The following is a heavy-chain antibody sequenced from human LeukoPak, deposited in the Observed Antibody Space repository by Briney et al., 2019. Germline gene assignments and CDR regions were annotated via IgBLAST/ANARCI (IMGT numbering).Heavy chain of an antibody. V-gene: IGHV1-8*02. J-gene: IGHJ5*02. CDR2: MNPNSGNT. CDR1: GGTFSSYA. CDR3: ARGRVLYDFWSGYYSSIEVWGFDP. Sequence: ASVKVSCKASGGTFSSYAISWVRQATGQGLEWMGWMNPNSGNTGYAQKFQGRVTMTRNTSISTAYMELSSLRSEDTAVYYCARGRVLYDFWSGYYSSIEVWGFDPWGQGTLVTVSS. D-gene: IGHD3-3*01.